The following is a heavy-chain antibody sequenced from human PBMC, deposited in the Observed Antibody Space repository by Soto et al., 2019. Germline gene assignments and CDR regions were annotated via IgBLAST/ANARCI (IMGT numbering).Heavy chain of an antibody. CDR2: IWYDGSNK. Sequence: PVGSLRLSCAASGFTFSSYGMHWVRQAPGKGLEWVAVIWYDGSNKYYADSVKGRFTISRDNSKNTLYLQMNSLRAEDTAVYYCARGPLTTVTTFSSIDYWGQGTLVTVSS. V-gene: IGHV3-33*01. CDR3: ARGPLTTVTTFSSIDY. CDR1: GFTFSSYG. J-gene: IGHJ4*02. D-gene: IGHD4-17*01.